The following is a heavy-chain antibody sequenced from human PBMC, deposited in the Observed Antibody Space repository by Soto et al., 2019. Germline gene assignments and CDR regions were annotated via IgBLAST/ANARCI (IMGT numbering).Heavy chain of an antibody. CDR2: VYYSGST. Sequence: TSETLSLTCTVSGGSISNYYWTWVRQPPGKGLEWIGYVYYSGSTNYNPSLESRVTISIDTSKNQFSLKMKSVTAADTAVYYCVRDYLLTGFDPWGKGTLVTVS. CDR3: VRDYLLTGFDP. V-gene: IGHV4-59*01. J-gene: IGHJ5*02. CDR1: GGSISNYY. D-gene: IGHD3-9*01.